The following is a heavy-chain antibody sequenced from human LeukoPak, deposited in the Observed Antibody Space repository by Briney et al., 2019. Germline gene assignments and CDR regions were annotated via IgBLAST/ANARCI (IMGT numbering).Heavy chain of an antibody. V-gene: IGHV4-34*01. Sequence: PSETLSLTCAVYGGSFSGYYWSWIRQPPGKGLEWIGEINHSGSTNYNPSLKSRVTISVDTSKNQFSLKPSSVTAADTAVYYCARAGLREGNPYSSSPNWFDPWGQGTLVSVSS. D-gene: IGHD6-13*01. CDR1: GGSFSGYY. CDR2: INHSGST. CDR3: ARAGLREGNPYSSSPNWFDP. J-gene: IGHJ5*02.